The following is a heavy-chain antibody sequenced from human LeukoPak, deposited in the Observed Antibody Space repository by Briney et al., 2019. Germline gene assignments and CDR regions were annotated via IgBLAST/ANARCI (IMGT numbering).Heavy chain of an antibody. CDR2: IKQDGSEK. Sequence: GGSLRLSCAASGFTFSSYWMSWVRQAPGKGLEWVATIKQDGSEKYYVDSVKGRFTISRDNAKNSLYLQMNSLRAEDTAVYYCARQGSGWYNYYYGMDVWGQGTAVTVSS. V-gene: IGHV3-7*01. CDR3: ARQGSGWYNYYYGMDV. J-gene: IGHJ6*02. CDR1: GFTFSSYW. D-gene: IGHD6-19*01.